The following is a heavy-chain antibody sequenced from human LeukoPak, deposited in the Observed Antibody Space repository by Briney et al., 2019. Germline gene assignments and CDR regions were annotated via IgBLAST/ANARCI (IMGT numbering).Heavy chain of an antibody. V-gene: IGHV1-69*01. CDR3: ARVVFPYYYYYGMDV. CDR1: GRTFSSYA. J-gene: IGHJ6*02. CDR2: IIPIFGTA. Sequence: SVKVFCKASGRTFSSYAISWVRQAPGQGLEWMGGIIPIFGTANYGQKFQGRVTITADESTSTAYMELSSLRSEDTAVYYCARVVFPYYYYYGMDVWGQGTMVTVSS. D-gene: IGHD2-21*01.